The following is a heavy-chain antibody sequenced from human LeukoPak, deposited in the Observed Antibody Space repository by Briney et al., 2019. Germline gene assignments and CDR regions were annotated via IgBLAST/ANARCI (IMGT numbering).Heavy chain of an antibody. D-gene: IGHD6-19*01. V-gene: IGHV1-69*04. J-gene: IGHJ4*02. CDR3: ARDFSPQQWPVFDY. CDR2: IIPILCIA. CDR1: GGTFSSYA. Sequence: GASVKVSCKASGGTFSSYAISWVRQAPGQGLEWMGRIIPILCIANYAQKFQGRVTIAADKSTSTAYIELSSLRSEDTAVYYCARDFSPQQWPVFDYWGQGTLVTVSS.